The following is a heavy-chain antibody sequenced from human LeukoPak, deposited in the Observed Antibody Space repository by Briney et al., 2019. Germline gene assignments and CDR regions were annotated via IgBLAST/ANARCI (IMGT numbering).Heavy chain of an antibody. Sequence: HPGGSLRLSCAASGFTFSSYAMSWVRQAPGKGLEWVANIKEDGSEKYYVDSVRGRFTISRDNAKNSLYLQMNSLRAEDTAVYYCAREYYYDSSGYASFGYWGQGTLVTVSS. CDR3: AREYYYDSSGYASFGY. CDR2: IKEDGSEK. V-gene: IGHV3-7*01. CDR1: GFTFSSYA. D-gene: IGHD3-22*01. J-gene: IGHJ4*02.